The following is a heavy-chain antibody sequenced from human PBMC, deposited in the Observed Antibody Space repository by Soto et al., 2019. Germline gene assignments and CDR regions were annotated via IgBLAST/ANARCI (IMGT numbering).Heavy chain of an antibody. CDR1: GGSISSGGYY. Sequence: SETLSLTCTVSGGSISSGGYYWSWIRQFPGKGLEWIGYIHYSGSTGYNPSLKTRLSMSVDRSKNQFTLRLTSVTAADTAVYFCATESGSTYGYFDYWGQGTQVTVSS. CDR2: IHYSGST. D-gene: IGHD4-17*01. CDR3: ATESGSTYGYFDY. V-gene: IGHV4-30-4*08. J-gene: IGHJ4*02.